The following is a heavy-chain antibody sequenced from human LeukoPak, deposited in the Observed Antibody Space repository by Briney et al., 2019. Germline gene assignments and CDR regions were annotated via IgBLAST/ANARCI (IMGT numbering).Heavy chain of an antibody. D-gene: IGHD5-12*01. CDR3: ARNSAYDNSYYFDY. Sequence: PSETLSLTCTVSGGSISSSSYYWGWIRQPPGKGLEWIGIIYYSGSTYYNQSLKSRVTIFVDTSKSQFSLKLSSVTAADSAVYYCARNSAYDNSYYFDYWGQGTLVTVSS. CDR2: IYYSGST. V-gene: IGHV4-39*01. CDR1: GGSISSSSYY. J-gene: IGHJ4*02.